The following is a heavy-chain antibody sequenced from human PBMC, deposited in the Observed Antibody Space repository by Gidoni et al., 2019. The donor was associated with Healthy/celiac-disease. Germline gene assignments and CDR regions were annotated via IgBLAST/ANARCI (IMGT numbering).Heavy chain of an antibody. V-gene: IGHV4-34*01. CDR2: INHSGST. D-gene: IGHD6-6*01. CDR3: ARGRVSSWLRYYYYGMDV. CDR1: GGSFSGYY. Sequence: QVQLQQWGAGLLKPSATLSLTCAVYGGSFSGYYWSWIRQPPGKGLEWIGEINHSGSTNYNPSLKSRVTISVDTSKNQFSLKLSSVTAADTAVYYCARGRVSSWLRYYYYGMDVWGQGTTVTVSS. J-gene: IGHJ6*02.